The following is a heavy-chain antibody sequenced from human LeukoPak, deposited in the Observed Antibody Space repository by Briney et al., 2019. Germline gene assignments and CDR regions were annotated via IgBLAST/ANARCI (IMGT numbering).Heavy chain of an antibody. Sequence: SGPTLVNPTRTLTLTCTFSGFSLTTSGVGVGWVRQPPGKALEWLAFIYWDEDQRYTPSLKNRLTITKDTSKNQVVLRMTNMDPVEAATYLCARAVITPAQPIDPRGQGVVITVSS. J-gene: IGHJ5*02. D-gene: IGHD4-23*01. CDR1: GFSLTTSGVG. V-gene: IGHV2-5*02. CDR3: ARAVITPAQPIDP. CDR2: IYWDEDQ.